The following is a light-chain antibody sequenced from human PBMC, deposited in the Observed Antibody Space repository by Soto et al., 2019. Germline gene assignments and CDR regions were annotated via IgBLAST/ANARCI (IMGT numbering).Light chain of an antibody. CDR1: QSVSSSY. V-gene: IGKV3D-20*02. CDR2: DAS. CDR3: QQRSKWPIT. Sequence: EIVLTQSPGTLSLSPGERATLSCRASQSVSSSYLAWYQQKPGQAPRLLIYDASNRATGIPARFSGSGSGTDFTLTISSLEPEDFAVYYCQQRSKWPITFGQGTRLEI. J-gene: IGKJ5*01.